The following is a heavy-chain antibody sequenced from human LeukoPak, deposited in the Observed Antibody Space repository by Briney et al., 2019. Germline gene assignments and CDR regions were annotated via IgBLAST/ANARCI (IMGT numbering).Heavy chain of an antibody. CDR2: ISWNSGSI. J-gene: IGHJ4*02. Sequence: GRSLRLSCAASGFTFDDYAMHWVRQAPGKGLEWVSGISWNSGSIGYAGSVKGRFTISRDNAKNSLYLQMNSLRAEDTALYYCAKGRSSSWSYYFDYWGQGTLVTVSS. CDR1: GFTFDDYA. V-gene: IGHV3-9*01. D-gene: IGHD6-13*01. CDR3: AKGRSSSWSYYFDY.